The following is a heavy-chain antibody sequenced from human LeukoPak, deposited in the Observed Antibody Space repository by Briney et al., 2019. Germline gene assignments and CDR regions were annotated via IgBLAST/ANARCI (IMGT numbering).Heavy chain of an antibody. J-gene: IGHJ6*03. CDR3: ARWVVAADYYYYMDV. D-gene: IGHD2-15*01. CDR1: GGSFSGYY. Sequence: PSETLSLTCAVYGGSFSGYYWSWIRQPPGKGLEWIGEINHSGSTNYNPSLKSRVTISVDTSKNQFSLKLSSVTAADTAVYYCARWVVAADYYYYMDVWGKGTTVTLFS. CDR2: INHSGST. V-gene: IGHV4-34*01.